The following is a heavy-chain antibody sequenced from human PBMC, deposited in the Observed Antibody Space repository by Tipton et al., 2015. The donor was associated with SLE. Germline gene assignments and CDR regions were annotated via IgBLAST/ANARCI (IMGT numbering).Heavy chain of an antibody. V-gene: IGHV4-59*11. CDR2: IYYSGST. CDR3: ASIRITMIVVPTGWYFDL. J-gene: IGHJ2*01. CDR1: GGSISSHY. Sequence: LRLSCTVSGGSISSHYWSWIRQPPGKGLEWIGYIYYSGSTNYNPSLKSRVTISVDTSKNQFSLKLSSVTAADTAVYYCASIRITMIVVPTGWYFDLWGRGTLVTVSS. D-gene: IGHD3-22*01.